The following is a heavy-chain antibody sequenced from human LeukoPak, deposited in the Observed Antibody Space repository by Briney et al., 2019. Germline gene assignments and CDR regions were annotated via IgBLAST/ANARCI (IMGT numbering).Heavy chain of an antibody. J-gene: IGHJ4*02. CDR1: GGTFSSYD. D-gene: IGHD4-11*01. V-gene: IGHV1-69*13. Sequence: SVKVSCKASGGTFSSYDISWVRQAPGQGLEWMGGIIPIFGTANYAQKFQGRVTITADESTSTAYMELSSLRSEDTAVYYCARDVDYSNYYFDYWGQGTLVTVSS. CDR2: IIPIFGTA. CDR3: ARDVDYSNYYFDY.